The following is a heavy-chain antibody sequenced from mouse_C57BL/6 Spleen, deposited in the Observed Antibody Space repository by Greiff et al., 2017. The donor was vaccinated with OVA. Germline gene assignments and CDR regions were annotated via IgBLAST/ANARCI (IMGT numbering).Heavy chain of an antibody. J-gene: IGHJ2*01. D-gene: IGHD4-1*01. CDR2: IDPANGDT. V-gene: IGHV14-4*01. Sequence: VQLQQSGAELVRPGASVKLSCTASGFNIKDDYMHWVKQRPEQGLEWIGWIDPANGDTEYASKFQGKATITADTSSNTAYLQLSSLTSEDTAVYYCTSNWDYLDYWGQGTTLTVSS. CDR3: TSNWDYLDY. CDR1: GFNIKDDY.